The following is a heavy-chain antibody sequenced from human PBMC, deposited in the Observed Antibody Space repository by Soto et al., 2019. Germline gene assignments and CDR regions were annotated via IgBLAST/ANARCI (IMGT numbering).Heavy chain of an antibody. CDR2: INHSGST. CDR1: GGSFSGYY. CDR3: ARCTNGVCSSFDY. Sequence: SETLSLTCAVYGGSFSGYYWSWIRQPPGKGLEWIGEINHSGSTNYNPSLKSRVTISVDTSKNQFSLKLSSVTAADTAVYYCARCTNGVCSSFDYWGQATLVTVSS. J-gene: IGHJ4*02. V-gene: IGHV4-34*01. D-gene: IGHD2-8*01.